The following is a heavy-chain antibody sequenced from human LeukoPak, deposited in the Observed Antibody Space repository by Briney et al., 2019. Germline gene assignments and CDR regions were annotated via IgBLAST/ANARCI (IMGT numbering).Heavy chain of an antibody. J-gene: IGHJ4*02. Sequence: GESQKISCKGSGYSFTSYWIGWVRQMPGKGLEWMGIIYPGDSDTRYSPSFQGQVTISAANSITTAYLQWSSLKASDTAIYYCARAPTSLSNPYYFDSWGQGTLVAVSS. D-gene: IGHD4-11*01. CDR1: GYSFTSYW. V-gene: IGHV5-51*01. CDR2: IYPGDSDT. CDR3: ARAPTSLSNPYYFDS.